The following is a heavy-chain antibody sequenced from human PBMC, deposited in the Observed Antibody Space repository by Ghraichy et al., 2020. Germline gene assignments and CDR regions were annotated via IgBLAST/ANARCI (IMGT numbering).Heavy chain of an antibody. J-gene: IGHJ3*02. CDR1: GFTFSSYA. D-gene: IGHD1-26*01. CDR2: ISYDGSNK. Sequence: GGSLRLSCAASGFTFSSYAMHWVRQAPGKGLEWVAVISYDGSNKYYADSVKGRFTISRDNSKNTLYLQMNSLRAEDTAVYYCAREVGPSGGAFDIWGQGTMVTVSS. V-gene: IGHV3-30*04. CDR3: AREVGPSGGAFDI.